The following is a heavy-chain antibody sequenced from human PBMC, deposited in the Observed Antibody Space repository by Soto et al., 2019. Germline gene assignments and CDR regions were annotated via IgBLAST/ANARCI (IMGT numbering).Heavy chain of an antibody. V-gene: IGHV4-4*02. J-gene: IGHJ4*02. CDR2: IYHSGST. CDR1: SGSISSSNW. CDR3: ARVGSGSYYNRYYFDY. Sequence: SETLSLTCAVSSGSISSSNWWSWVRQPPWKGLEWIGEIYHSGSTNYNPSLKSRVTISVDKSKNQFSLKLSSVTAADTAVYYCARVGSGSYYNRYYFDYWGQGTLVTVSS. D-gene: IGHD3-10*01.